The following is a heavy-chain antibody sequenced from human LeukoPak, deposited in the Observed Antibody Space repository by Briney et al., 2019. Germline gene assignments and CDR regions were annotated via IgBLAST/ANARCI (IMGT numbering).Heavy chain of an antibody. Sequence: ASVKVSCKASGYTFTRYGTSWVRQAPGQGLEGMGWISAYNGNTNYAQKLQGRVTMTTDTSTSTAYLELRSLRSDDTALYYCARVVVPAAPPFNYYYYMDVWGKGTTVTVSS. CDR1: GYTFTRYG. J-gene: IGHJ6*03. V-gene: IGHV1-18*01. CDR3: ARVVVPAAPPFNYYYYMDV. D-gene: IGHD2-2*01. CDR2: ISAYNGNT.